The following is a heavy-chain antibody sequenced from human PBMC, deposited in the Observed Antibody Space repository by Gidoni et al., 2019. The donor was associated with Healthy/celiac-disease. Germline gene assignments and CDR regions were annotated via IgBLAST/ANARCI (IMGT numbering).Heavy chain of an antibody. Sequence: EVQLVESGGGLVKPGGSLRLSCAASGVTFSRYSMNWVRQAPGKGLDWFSSISSSSSYIYYADSVKGRFTISRDNAKNSLYLQMNSLRAEDTAVYYCARDGDMITFGGVIVKYYYYMDVWGKGTTVTVSS. D-gene: IGHD3-16*02. CDR2: ISSSSSYI. CDR3: ARDGDMITFGGVIVKYYYYMDV. CDR1: GVTFSRYS. V-gene: IGHV3-21*04. J-gene: IGHJ6*03.